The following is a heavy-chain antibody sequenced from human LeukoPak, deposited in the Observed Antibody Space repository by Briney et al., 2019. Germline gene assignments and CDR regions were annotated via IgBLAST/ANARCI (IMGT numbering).Heavy chain of an antibody. D-gene: IGHD1-26*01. CDR3: ARDKIVGATYFDY. V-gene: IGHV4-34*01. Sequence: LRLSCAASGFIFSDYYWSWIRQPPGKGLEWIGEINHTGGTNYNPSLKSRVTISLDTSKNQFSLKLSSVTAADTAVYYCARDKIVGATYFDYWGQGTLVTVSS. CDR1: GFIFSDYY. J-gene: IGHJ4*02. CDR2: INHTGGT.